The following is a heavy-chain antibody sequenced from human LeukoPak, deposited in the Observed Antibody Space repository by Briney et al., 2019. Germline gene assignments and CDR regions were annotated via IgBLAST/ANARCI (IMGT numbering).Heavy chain of an antibody. CDR1: GGSISSGGYY. Sequence: PSETLSLTCTVSGGSISSGGYYWSWIRQHPGKSLEWIGYIYYSGSTYYNPSLKSRVTISVDTSKNQFSLKLSSVTAADPAVYYCARVLIGTRDYNWFDPWGQGALVTVSS. V-gene: IGHV4-31*03. D-gene: IGHD2-8*01. CDR2: IYYSGST. J-gene: IGHJ5*02. CDR3: ARVLIGTRDYNWFDP.